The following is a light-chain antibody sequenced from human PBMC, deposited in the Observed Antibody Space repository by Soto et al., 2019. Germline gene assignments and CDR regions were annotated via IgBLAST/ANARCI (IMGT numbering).Light chain of an antibody. CDR1: QGISSY. V-gene: IGKV1-8*01. CDR2: AAS. J-gene: IGKJ1*01. CDR3: QQYYSYPRT. Sequence: AIRMTQSPSSFSASTGDRVTITCRARQGISSYLAWYQQKPGKAPKLLIYAASTLQSGVPSRFSVSGSGTDFTLTISCLQSEDFATYYCQQYYSYPRTFGQGTKVEIK.